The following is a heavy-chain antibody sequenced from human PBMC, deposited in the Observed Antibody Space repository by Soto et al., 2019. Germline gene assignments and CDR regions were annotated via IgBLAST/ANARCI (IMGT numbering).Heavy chain of an antibody. CDR3: ARHYPLITIFGVAPTYYFDY. Sequence: PSETLSLTCTVSGVSISSYYWSWIRQPPGKGLEWIGYIYYSGSTNYNPSLKSRVTISVDTSKNQFSLKLSSVTAADTAVYYCARHYPLITIFGVAPTYYFDYWGQGTLVTVSS. V-gene: IGHV4-59*08. D-gene: IGHD3-3*01. J-gene: IGHJ4*02. CDR2: IYYSGST. CDR1: GVSISSYY.